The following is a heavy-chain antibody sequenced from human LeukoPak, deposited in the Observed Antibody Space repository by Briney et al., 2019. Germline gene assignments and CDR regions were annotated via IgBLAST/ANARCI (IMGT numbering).Heavy chain of an antibody. CDR2: THHSGTT. J-gene: IGHJ3*02. CDR3: ARNNSNYAAFDI. Sequence: SETLSLTCTVSGGSVDDGGFSWSWIRQPLGKGLEWIGYTHHSGTTYYNPSLRGRVTMSVDTSKNHFSLKLTSATAADTAVYFCARNNSNYAAFDIWGQGTMVTVSS. D-gene: IGHD1-7*01. V-gene: IGHV4-30-2*01. CDR1: GGSVDDGGFS.